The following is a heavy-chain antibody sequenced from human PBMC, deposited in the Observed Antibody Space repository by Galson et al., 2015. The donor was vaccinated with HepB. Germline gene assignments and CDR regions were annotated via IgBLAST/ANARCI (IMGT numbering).Heavy chain of an antibody. V-gene: IGHV3-33*01. CDR3: ARERNIAAPAALDS. J-gene: IGHJ4*02. CDR1: GFTFSSYG. D-gene: IGHD6-13*01. CDR2: IWYNGSNK. Sequence: SLRLSCAASGFTFSSYGMHWVHQAPGRGLEWVAVIWYNGSNKFYVDSVKGRFTISRDNSKNTVYLQMNSLRAEDTAVYYCARERNIAAPAALDSWGQGTLVTVSS.